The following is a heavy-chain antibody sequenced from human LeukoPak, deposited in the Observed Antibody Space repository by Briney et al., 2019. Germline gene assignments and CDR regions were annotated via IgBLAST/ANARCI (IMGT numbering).Heavy chain of an antibody. CDR3: ARAVSSGYDPFDY. D-gene: IGHD3-22*01. V-gene: IGHV3-53*01. Sequence: GGSLRLSCAASGFTVSSNYMSWVRQAPGKGLEWVSVIYSGGNTYYADSVKGRFTISRDNSKNTLHLQMNSLRAEDTAVYYCARAVSSGYDPFDYWGQGTLVTVSS. J-gene: IGHJ4*02. CDR2: IYSGGNT. CDR1: GFTVSSNY.